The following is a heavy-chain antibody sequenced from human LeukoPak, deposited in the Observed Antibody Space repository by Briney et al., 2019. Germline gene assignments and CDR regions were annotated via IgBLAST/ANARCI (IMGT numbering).Heavy chain of an antibody. J-gene: IGHJ4*02. CDR3: ARALGYSSSWYRGFFDY. CDR1: GGSFSGYY. Sequence: PSETLSLTCAVHGGSFSGYYWSWIRQPPGKGLEWIGEINHSGSTNYNPSLKSRVTISVDKSKNQFSLKLSSVTAADTAVYYCARALGYSSSWYRGFFDYWGQGTLVTVSS. V-gene: IGHV4-34*01. CDR2: INHSGST. D-gene: IGHD6-13*01.